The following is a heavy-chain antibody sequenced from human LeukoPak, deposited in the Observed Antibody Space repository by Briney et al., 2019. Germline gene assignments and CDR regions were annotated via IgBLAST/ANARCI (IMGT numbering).Heavy chain of an antibody. CDR2: ITNTGRST. J-gene: IGHJ4*02. D-gene: IGHD6-25*01. CDR1: GFSVSSYF. V-gene: IGHV3-11*04. CDR3: AREASGNYHVFDS. Sequence: GGSLRLSCEASGFSVSSYFMSWIRQAPGKGLEWVSYITNTGRSTNYADAVKGRFTISRDNAKQSVYLEMTDLRAEDTAVYYCAREASGNYHVFDSWGQGTLVIVSS.